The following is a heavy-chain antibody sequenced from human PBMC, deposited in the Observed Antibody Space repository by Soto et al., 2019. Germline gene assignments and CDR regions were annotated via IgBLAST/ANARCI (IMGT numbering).Heavy chain of an antibody. CDR2: ISGSGGST. V-gene: IGHV3-23*01. Sequence: PGGSLRLSCAASGFTFSSYAMSWVRQAPGKGLEWVSGISGSGGSTYYADSVKGRFTISRDNSKNTLYLQMNSLRAEDTAVYFCAKGVVVVPAAPGDAFDIWGQGTMVTVSS. D-gene: IGHD2-2*01. CDR3: AKGVVVVPAAPGDAFDI. CDR1: GFTFSSYA. J-gene: IGHJ3*02.